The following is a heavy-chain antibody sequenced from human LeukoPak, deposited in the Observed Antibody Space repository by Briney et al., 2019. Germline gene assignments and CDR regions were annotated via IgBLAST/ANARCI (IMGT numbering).Heavy chain of an antibody. CDR3: AKGGYYYDAGGKDDAFDI. J-gene: IGHJ3*02. V-gene: IGHV3-23*01. Sequence: GESLRLSCAVSGFTFSRYAMSWVRQAPGKGLEWVSTISGGGGGTFYGDSVKGRLTISRDNSKNTLYVQMNSLRAEDTAVYYCAKGGYYYDAGGKDDAFDIWGQGITVTVSS. CDR1: GFTFSRYA. D-gene: IGHD3-22*01. CDR2: ISGGGGGT.